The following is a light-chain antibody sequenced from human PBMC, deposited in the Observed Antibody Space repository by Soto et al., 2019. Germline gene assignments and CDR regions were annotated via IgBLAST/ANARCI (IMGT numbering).Light chain of an antibody. CDR2: ATS. CDR3: QHYNTWPPIFI. CDR1: QSVGYY. Sequence: RVLTQSPATMSVSPGERATLSCRASQSVGYYLALYLQKPGQSPRLLIYATSTRATGVPARFSGSVSVTVFTLSICSLQSSVFAVYYCQHYNTWPPIFIFRPVTKVYIK. J-gene: IGKJ3*01. V-gene: IGKV3-15*01.